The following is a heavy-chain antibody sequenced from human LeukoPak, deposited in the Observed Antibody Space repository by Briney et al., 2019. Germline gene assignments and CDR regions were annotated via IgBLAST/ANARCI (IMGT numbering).Heavy chain of an antibody. CDR2: IYYSSST. CDR3: ARTRWSGRNWFDP. V-gene: IGHV4-39*01. Sequence: PSETLSLTCTVSGGSISSSSYYWGWLRQPPGKGLERIGSIYYSSSTYYNPSLKSRVTISVDTSKNQCSLKLSSVTAADTAVYYCARTRWSGRNWFDPWGQGTLVTVSS. J-gene: IGHJ5*02. D-gene: IGHD3-3*01. CDR1: GGSISSSSYY.